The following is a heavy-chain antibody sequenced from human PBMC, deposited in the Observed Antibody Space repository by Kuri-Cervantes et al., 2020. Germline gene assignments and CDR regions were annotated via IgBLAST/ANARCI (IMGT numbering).Heavy chain of an antibody. Sequence: GGSLRLSCAASGFTFNNYAMTWVRQAPGKGLEWVSSISSSSYIYYADSVKGRFTISRDNAKNSLYLQMNSLRAEDTAVYYCARGRIAAAGTLFDYWGQGTLVTVSS. CDR1: GFTFNNYA. CDR2: ISSSSYI. CDR3: ARGRIAAAGTLFDY. J-gene: IGHJ4*02. V-gene: IGHV3-21*01. D-gene: IGHD6-13*01.